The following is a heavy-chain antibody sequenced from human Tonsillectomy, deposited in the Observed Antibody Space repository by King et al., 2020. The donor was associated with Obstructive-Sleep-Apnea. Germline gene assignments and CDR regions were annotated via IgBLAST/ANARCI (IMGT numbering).Heavy chain of an antibody. Sequence: ITLKESGPTLVKPPQTLTLTCTFSGFSLSTSGVGVGWIRQPPGKALERLALIYWDDDKRYSPSLKSRLTIAKDTSKNQVVLTMTNMDPVDTATYYCAHRRGYYDFWSGYKYFDYWGQGTLVTVSS. CDR1: GFSLSTSGVG. J-gene: IGHJ4*02. CDR2: IYWDDDK. CDR3: AHRRGYYDFWSGYKYFDY. D-gene: IGHD3-3*01. V-gene: IGHV2-5*02.